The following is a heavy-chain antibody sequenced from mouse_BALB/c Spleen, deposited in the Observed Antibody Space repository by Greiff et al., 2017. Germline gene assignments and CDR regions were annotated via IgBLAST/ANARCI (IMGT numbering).Heavy chain of an antibody. Sequence: DVMLVESGGGLVQPGGSRKLSCAASGFTFSSFGMHWVRQAPEKGLEWVAYISSGSSTIYYADTVKGRFTISRDNPKNTLFLQMTSLRSEDTAMYYCARNGNYGEWFAYWGQGTLVTVSA. V-gene: IGHV5-17*02. CDR3: ARNGNYGEWFAY. D-gene: IGHD2-1*01. CDR1: GFTFSSFG. J-gene: IGHJ3*01. CDR2: ISSGSSTI.